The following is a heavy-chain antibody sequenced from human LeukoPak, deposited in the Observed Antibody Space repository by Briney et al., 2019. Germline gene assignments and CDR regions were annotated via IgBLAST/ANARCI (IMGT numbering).Heavy chain of an antibody. J-gene: IGHJ6*02. V-gene: IGHV5-51*01. D-gene: IGHD3-10*01. CDR3: ARHLYGSGPGGDDYYGMDV. CDR1: GYIFTSYW. Sequence: GESLKISCKGSGYIFTSYWIGWVRQMPGKGLEGMGIIYPGDSDTRYRPSFQGQVTISADKSISTVYLQWSSLKASDSGMYFCARHLYGSGPGGDDYYGMDVWGQGTTVTVSS. CDR2: IYPGDSDT.